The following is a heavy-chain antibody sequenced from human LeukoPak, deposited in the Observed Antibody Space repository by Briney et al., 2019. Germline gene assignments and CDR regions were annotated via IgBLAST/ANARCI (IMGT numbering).Heavy chain of an antibody. V-gene: IGHV4-4*07. CDR1: GGSISSYY. J-gene: IGHJ2*01. D-gene: IGHD6-19*01. CDR3: ARLCVIAVVDYWYFDL. CDR2: IYTSGST. Sequence: ASETLSLTCTVSGGSISSYYWSWIRQPAGKGLEWIGRIYTSGSTDYNPSLKSRVTMSVDTSKNQFSLKLSSVTAADTAVYYCARLCVIAVVDYWYFDLWGRGTLVTVSS.